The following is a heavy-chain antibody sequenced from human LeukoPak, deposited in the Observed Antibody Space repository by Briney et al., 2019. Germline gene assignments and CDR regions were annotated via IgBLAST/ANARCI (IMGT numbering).Heavy chain of an antibody. CDR1: GFTFSSYT. D-gene: IGHD3-22*01. J-gene: IGHJ4*02. CDR2: INHSGST. V-gene: IGHV4-34*01. Sequence: GSLRLSCAASGFTFSSYTMSWVRQPPGKGLEWIGEINHSGSTNYNPSLKSRVTISVDTSKNQFSLKLSSVTAADTAVYYCARGSLTHYYDSSGYFDYWGQGTLVTVSS. CDR3: ARGSLTHYYDSSGYFDY.